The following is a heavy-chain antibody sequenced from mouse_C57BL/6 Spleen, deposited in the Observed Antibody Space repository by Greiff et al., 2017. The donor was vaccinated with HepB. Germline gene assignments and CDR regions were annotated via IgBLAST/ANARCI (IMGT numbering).Heavy chain of an antibody. CDR2: IYPGSGST. CDR3: ARTPYSIDY. CDR1: GYTFTSYW. V-gene: IGHV1-55*01. D-gene: IGHD2-5*01. Sequence: VQRVESGAELVKPGASVKMSCKASGYTFTSYWITWVKQRPGQGLEWIGDIYPGSGSTNYNEKFKSKATLTVDTSSSTAYMQLSSLTSEDSAVYYCARTPYSIDYWGQGTTLTVSS. J-gene: IGHJ2*01.